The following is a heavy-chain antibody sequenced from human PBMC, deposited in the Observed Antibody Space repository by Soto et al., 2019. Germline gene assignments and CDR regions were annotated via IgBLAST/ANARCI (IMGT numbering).Heavy chain of an antibody. J-gene: IGHJ5*02. Sequence: GGSLRLSCAASGFTFSDHYMDWVRQAPGKGLEWVGRTRNKANSYTTEYAASVKGRFTISRDDSKNSLYLQMNSLKTEDTAVYYCARDLGGWFDPRGQGTLVTVSS. V-gene: IGHV3-72*01. CDR3: ARDLGGWFDP. CDR1: GFTFSDHY. CDR2: TRNKANSYTT.